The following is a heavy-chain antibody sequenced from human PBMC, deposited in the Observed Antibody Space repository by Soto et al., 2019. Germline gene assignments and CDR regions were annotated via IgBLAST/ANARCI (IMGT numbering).Heavy chain of an antibody. CDR1: GFTFSSYA. V-gene: IGHV3-30-3*01. Sequence: GGSLRLSCAASGFTFSSYAMHWVRQAPGKGLEWVAVISYDGSNKYYADSVKGRFTISRDNSKNTLYLQMNSLRAEDTAVYYCARADYGGDYYFDYWGQGTLVTVSS. J-gene: IGHJ4*02. CDR2: ISYDGSNK. CDR3: ARADYGGDYYFDY. D-gene: IGHD2-21*02.